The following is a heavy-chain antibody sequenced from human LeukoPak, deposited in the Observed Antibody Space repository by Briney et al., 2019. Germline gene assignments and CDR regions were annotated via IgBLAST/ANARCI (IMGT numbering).Heavy chain of an antibody. CDR2: INSGGST. J-gene: IGHJ4*02. CDR1: GGSLSSDSYY. Sequence: SETLSLTCTVSGGSLSSDSYYWSWIRQPAGKGLEWIGRINSGGSTNYNHSLKSRATMSVDTSKNQFSVNVSSVTAADTAMYYCARLSIDTSCLDFWGQGTLATVSS. D-gene: IGHD1-26*01. CDR3: ARLSIDTSCLDF. V-gene: IGHV4-61*02.